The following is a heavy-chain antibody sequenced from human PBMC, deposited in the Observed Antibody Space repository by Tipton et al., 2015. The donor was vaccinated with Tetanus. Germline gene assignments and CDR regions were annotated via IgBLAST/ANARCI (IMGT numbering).Heavy chain of an antibody. Sequence: TLSLTCTVSGGSISSGDYYWSWIRQPSGKGLEWIGYIYYSGSTYYNPSLKSRVTISVDTSKNQFSLKLSSVTAADTAVYYCARVRIGFLEWLLEGAFDYWGQGTLATVSS. CDR1: GGSISSGDYY. D-gene: IGHD3-3*01. CDR3: ARVRIGFLEWLLEGAFDY. V-gene: IGHV4-30-4*01. J-gene: IGHJ4*02. CDR2: IYYSGST.